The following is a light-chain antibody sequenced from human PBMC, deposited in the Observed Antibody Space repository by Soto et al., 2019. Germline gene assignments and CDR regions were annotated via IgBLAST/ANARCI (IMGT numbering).Light chain of an antibody. V-gene: IGLV1-36*01. CDR1: SSNIGNNA. Sequence: QSVLTQPPSVSEAPRQRVTISWSGSSSNIGNNAVNWYQQLPGKAPKLLIYYDDLLASGVSDRFSGSKSGTSASLAISGLQSEDEADYYCAAWDDRLNGPVFGGGTKVTVL. J-gene: IGLJ2*01. CDR3: AAWDDRLNGPV. CDR2: YDD.